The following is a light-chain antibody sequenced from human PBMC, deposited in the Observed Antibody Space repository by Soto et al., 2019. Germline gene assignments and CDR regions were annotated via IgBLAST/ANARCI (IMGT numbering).Light chain of an antibody. V-gene: IGKV3-20*01. CDR2: GAS. J-gene: IGKJ2*01. Sequence: EIVLTQSPGTLSLSPGQRATLSCRASQSVSSSSLAWYQQRPGQAPRLLIYGASRRATGIPDRFSGSGSGTDFTLPISRLEPEDFAVYYCQHYGASPKYTFGQGTKVDIK. CDR1: QSVSSSS. CDR3: QHYGASPKYT.